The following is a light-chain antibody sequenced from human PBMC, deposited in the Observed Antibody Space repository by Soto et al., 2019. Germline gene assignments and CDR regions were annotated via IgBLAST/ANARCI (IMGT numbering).Light chain of an antibody. J-gene: IGLJ1*01. CDR2: EVS. CDR3: SSYAGSLFV. CDR1: SSDVGGYNY. Sequence: QSVLTQPRSASGSPGQSVTISCTGTSSDVGGYNYVSWYQQHPGKAPKLMIYEVSKRPSGVPDRFSGSKSGNTASLTVSGLQAEDEADYYCSSYAGSLFVFGTGTKLTVL. V-gene: IGLV2-8*01.